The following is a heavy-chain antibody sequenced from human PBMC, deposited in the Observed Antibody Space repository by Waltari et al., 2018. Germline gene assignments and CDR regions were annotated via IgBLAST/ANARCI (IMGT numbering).Heavy chain of an antibody. Sequence: QVQLQQWGAGLLKPSETLSLTCAVYGGSFSGYYWSWIRQPPGKGLEWIGEINHSGSTNYNPSLKSRVTISVDTSKNQFSLKLSSVTAADTAVYYCARTKRGYSSSWYFDYWGQGTLVTVSS. CDR2: INHSGST. J-gene: IGHJ4*02. V-gene: IGHV4-34*01. CDR3: ARTKRGYSSSWYFDY. D-gene: IGHD6-13*01. CDR1: GGSFSGYY.